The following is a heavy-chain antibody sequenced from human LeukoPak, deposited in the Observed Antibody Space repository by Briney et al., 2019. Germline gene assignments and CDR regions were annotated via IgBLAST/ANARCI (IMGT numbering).Heavy chain of an antibody. CDR3: ARDLPPEKPWYSSSWSSAFDI. V-gene: IGHV4-59*01. CDR1: GGSISSYY. D-gene: IGHD6-13*01. CDR2: IYYSGST. Sequence: SETLSLTCTVSGGSISSYYWSWIRQPPGKGLEWIGYIYYSGSTNYNPSLKSRVTISVDTSKNQFSLKLSSVTAADTAVYYCARDLPPEKPWYSSSWSSAFDIWGQGTMVTVSS. J-gene: IGHJ3*02.